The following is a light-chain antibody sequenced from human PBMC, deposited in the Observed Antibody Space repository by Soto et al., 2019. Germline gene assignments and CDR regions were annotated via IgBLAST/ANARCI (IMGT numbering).Light chain of an antibody. J-gene: IGKJ5*01. CDR2: GSS. CDR1: QSISNH. CDR3: QQSFTAPIT. V-gene: IGKV1-39*01. Sequence: DMVLTQYPSSLYAYVGDRVTVTCRTSQSISNHLNWYQQKPGEAPKLLIYGSSSLHYGVPSRFSGSGSGSAFTLTISSLQPEDSATYYCQQSFTAPITFGQRTRLEI.